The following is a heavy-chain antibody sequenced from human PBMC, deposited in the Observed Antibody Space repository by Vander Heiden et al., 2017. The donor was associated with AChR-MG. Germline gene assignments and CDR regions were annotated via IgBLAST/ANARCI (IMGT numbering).Heavy chain of an antibody. Sequence: QVQLVQSGAEVKKPGSSVKVSCKASGGTFTSYPISWVRQAPGQGLEWMGGIIPIFGTANYAQKFQGRVTITADESTSTAYMELSSLRSEDTAVYYCASDANDLYSGYDTYYFDYWGQGTLVTVSS. CDR1: GGTFTSYP. V-gene: IGHV1-69*01. D-gene: IGHD5-12*01. CDR3: ASDANDLYSGYDTYYFDY. CDR2: IIPIFGTA. J-gene: IGHJ4*02.